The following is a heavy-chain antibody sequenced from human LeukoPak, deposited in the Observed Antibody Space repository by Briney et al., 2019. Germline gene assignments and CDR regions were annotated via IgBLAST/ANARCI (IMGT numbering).Heavy chain of an antibody. D-gene: IGHD3-22*01. CDR2: IYTSGST. Sequence: PSQTLSLTCTVSGGSISSGSYYWSWIRQPAGTGLEWIGRIYTSGSTNYNPSLKSRVTISVDTSKNQFSLKLSSVTAADTAVYYCARGDYYDSSGYPPYYYYGMDVWGQGTTVTVPS. CDR1: GGSISSGSYY. CDR3: ARGDYYDSSGYPPYYYYGMDV. J-gene: IGHJ6*02. V-gene: IGHV4-61*02.